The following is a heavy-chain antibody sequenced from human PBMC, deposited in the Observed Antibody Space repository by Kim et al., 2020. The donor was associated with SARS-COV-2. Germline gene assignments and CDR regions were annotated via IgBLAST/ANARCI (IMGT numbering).Heavy chain of an antibody. D-gene: IGHD1-20*01. CDR3: ARRGDNNWYNFDF. J-gene: IGHJ4*02. CDR1: ADAIETADFH. V-gene: IGHV4-39*01. CDR2: ISQSGST. Sequence: SETLSLTCSVSADAIETADFHWGWIRQPPGKGLEWIGTISQSGSTYYNPSLRSRVTISIDTSKSQFSLRLTSVTASDTAVYYCARRGDNNWYNFDFWGQG.